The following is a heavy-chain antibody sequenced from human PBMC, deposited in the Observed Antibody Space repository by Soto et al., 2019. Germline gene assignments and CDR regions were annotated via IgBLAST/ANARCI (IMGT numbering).Heavy chain of an antibody. CDR1: GFTFSSYA. Sequence: GGPLRLSCAASGFTFSSYAMHWVRQAPGKGLEYVSAISSNGGSTYYANSVKGRSTISRDNSKNTLYLQMGSLRAEDMAVYYCARQWLDSYYFDYWGQGTLVTVSS. D-gene: IGHD6-19*01. V-gene: IGHV3-64*01. J-gene: IGHJ4*02. CDR2: ISSNGGST. CDR3: ARQWLDSYYFDY.